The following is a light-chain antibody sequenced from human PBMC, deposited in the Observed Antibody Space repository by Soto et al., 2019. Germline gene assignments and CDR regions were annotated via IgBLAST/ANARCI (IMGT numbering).Light chain of an antibody. Sequence: DIVMTQSPDSLAVSLGETATINCKSSQSVLYSSNNKNYLAWYQQKPGQPPKLLIYWASARESGVPDRFSGSGSGTDFTLTISSLQTEDVAVYYCQQYYNGPYTFGQGTKLAIK. V-gene: IGKV4-1*01. CDR3: QQYYNGPYT. CDR2: WAS. J-gene: IGKJ2*01. CDR1: QSVLYSSNNKNY.